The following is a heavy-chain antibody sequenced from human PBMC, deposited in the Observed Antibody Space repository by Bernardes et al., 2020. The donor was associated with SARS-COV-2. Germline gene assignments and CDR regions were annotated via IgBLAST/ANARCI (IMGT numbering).Heavy chain of an antibody. Sequence: GGSLRLSCSASGFTFSSYAMHWVRQAPGKGLEYVLAISSNGGSTYYADSVKGRFTISRDNSKNTLYLQMSSLRAEDTAVYYCVGGRNFDYWGQGTLVTVSS. CDR1: GFTFSSYA. CDR2: ISSNGGST. J-gene: IGHJ4*02. V-gene: IGHV3-64D*06. D-gene: IGHD3-16*01. CDR3: VGGRNFDY.